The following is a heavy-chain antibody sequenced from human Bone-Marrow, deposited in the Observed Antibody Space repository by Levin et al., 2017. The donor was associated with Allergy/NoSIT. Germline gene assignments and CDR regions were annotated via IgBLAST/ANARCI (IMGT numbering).Heavy chain of an antibody. CDR2: ISGSGGST. CDR1: GFTFSSYA. V-gene: IGHV3-23*01. CDR3: AKDRKALNGFDY. Sequence: GGSLRLSCAASGFTFSSYAMSWVRQAPGKGLEWVSYISGSGGSTDYADSVKGRFTISRDNSKNTLYLQMNSLRGEDTAFYHWAKDRKALNGFDYWCQGTLVTVSS. D-gene: IGHD2-8*01. J-gene: IGHJ4*02.